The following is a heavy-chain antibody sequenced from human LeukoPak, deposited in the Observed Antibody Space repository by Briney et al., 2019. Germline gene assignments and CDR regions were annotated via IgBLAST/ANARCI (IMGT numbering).Heavy chain of an antibody. CDR2: ISYDGSNK. V-gene: IGHV3-30*04. CDR3: ARDHYCSCGSCLDY. Sequence: GGSLRLSCAASGFTFNSYAIHWVRQAPGKGLEWVAVISYDGSNKYYADSVKGRFTISRDNSKNTLYLQINSLRAEDTAVYYCARDHYCSCGSCLDYWGQGTLVTVSS. CDR1: GFTFNSYA. J-gene: IGHJ4*02. D-gene: IGHD2-15*01.